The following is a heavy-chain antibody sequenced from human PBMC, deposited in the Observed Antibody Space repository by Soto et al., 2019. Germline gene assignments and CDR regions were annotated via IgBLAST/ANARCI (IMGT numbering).Heavy chain of an antibody. J-gene: IGHJ3*02. Sequence: EVLLVESGGDLVQPGGSLRLSCAASGFTFSGHWMHWVRQVPGKGLEWVSRINTDGGSSAYADSVKGRFTISRDNAKNTLYLQMNGLRAEDTAVYYCAREAGYCSRTSCYRRAFDTWGQGTTVTVSS. D-gene: IGHD2-2*01. CDR1: GFTFSGHW. CDR2: INTDGGSS. V-gene: IGHV3-74*03. CDR3: AREAGYCSRTSCYRRAFDT.